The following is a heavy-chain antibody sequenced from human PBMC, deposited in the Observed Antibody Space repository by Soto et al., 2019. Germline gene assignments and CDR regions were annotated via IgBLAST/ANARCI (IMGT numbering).Heavy chain of an antibody. CDR3: ERGPEDSDVPRWDY. D-gene: IGHD1-26*01. CDR2: INLRGGTT. V-gene: IGHV1-46*02. Sequence: QVQLMQSGAEVRKPGASVRLSCETSGYNFNQYYIHWVRQAPGQGLEWMGIINLRGGTTEYAHKFRGRVTVTGDTSTKTAYMELRSLRSEDTAMYFCERGPEDSDVPRWDYWGQGTLVTVSS. CDR1: GYNFNQYY. J-gene: IGHJ4*02.